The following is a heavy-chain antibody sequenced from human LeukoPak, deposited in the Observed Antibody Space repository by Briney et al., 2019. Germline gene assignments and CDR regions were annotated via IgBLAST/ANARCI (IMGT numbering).Heavy chain of an antibody. Sequence: SGTLSLTCAVYGGSFSGYYWSWIRQPPGKGLEWIGEINHSGSTNYNPSLKSRVTISVDTSKNQFSLKLSSVTAADTAVYYCARGIGLPSSGYHRLSSDFDYWGQGTLVTVSS. D-gene: IGHD3-22*01. J-gene: IGHJ4*02. CDR2: INHSGST. CDR1: GGSFSGYY. CDR3: ARGIGLPSSGYHRLSSDFDY. V-gene: IGHV4-34*01.